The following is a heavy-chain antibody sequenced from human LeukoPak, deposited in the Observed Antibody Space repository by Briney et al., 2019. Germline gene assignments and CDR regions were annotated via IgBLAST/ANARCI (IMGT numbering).Heavy chain of an antibody. CDR1: GFTFNDYY. D-gene: IGHD5-24*01. Sequence: GGSLRLSCAASGFTFNDYYMTWIRQAPGKGLEWVSYISSSGSIINYADSVKGRFTISRDNTKNLLFLQMNSLRAEDTAVYYCARDSRATLNYFDYWGHGTLVTVSS. CDR3: ARDSRATLNYFDY. J-gene: IGHJ4*01. V-gene: IGHV3-11*04. CDR2: ISSSGSII.